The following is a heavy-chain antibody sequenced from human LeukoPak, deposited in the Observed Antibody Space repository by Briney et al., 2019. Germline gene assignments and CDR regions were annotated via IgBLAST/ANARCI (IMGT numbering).Heavy chain of an antibody. Sequence: GGTLRLSCAASGFPFSSYSMTWVRQAPGKGLEWVANIKPDGTTKFYVDSVKGRFTISRDNALNSLYLQMNSLRAEDTAIYYCARSIPYGTTWYGRSDYWGQGTLVTVSS. J-gene: IGHJ4*02. CDR3: ARSIPYGTTWYGRSDY. CDR1: GFPFSSYS. CDR2: IKPDGTTK. D-gene: IGHD6-13*01. V-gene: IGHV3-7*03.